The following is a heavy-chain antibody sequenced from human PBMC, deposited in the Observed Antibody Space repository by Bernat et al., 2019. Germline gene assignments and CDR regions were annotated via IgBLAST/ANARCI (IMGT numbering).Heavy chain of an antibody. CDR1: GFIFSYYL. CDR2: SSGNGGTT. CDR3: AKDGFGTVDY. D-gene: IGHD6-13*01. V-gene: IGHV3-23*01. J-gene: IGHJ4*02. Sequence: EVQLWESGGGSVQPGGSLILSCGVSGFIFSYYLMNWVRQAPGKGLEWVAGSSGNGGTTYYADSVKGRFTISRDNSKNTLYLQMNSLRVEDTAVYYCAKDGFGTVDYWGQGTLVTVSS.